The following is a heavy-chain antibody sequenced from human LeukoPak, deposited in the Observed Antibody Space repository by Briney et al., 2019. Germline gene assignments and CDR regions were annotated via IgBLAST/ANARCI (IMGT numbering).Heavy chain of an antibody. Sequence: SETLSLTCTVSGYSIRSGYYWGWIRQPPGKGLEWIGEINHSGSTNYNPSLKSRVTISVDTSKNQFSLKLSSVTAADTAVYYCARGHLRSGLDYWGQGTLVTVSS. J-gene: IGHJ4*02. CDR2: INHSGST. D-gene: IGHD5-12*01. CDR3: ARGHLRSGLDY. V-gene: IGHV4-38-2*02. CDR1: GYSIRSGYY.